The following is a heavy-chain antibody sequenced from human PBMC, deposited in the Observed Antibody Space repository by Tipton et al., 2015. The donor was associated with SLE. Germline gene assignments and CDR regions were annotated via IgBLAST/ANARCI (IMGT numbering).Heavy chain of an antibody. V-gene: IGHV3-23*01. CDR1: GFTFSNYA. CDR2: ISGSGTTT. J-gene: IGHJ5*02. D-gene: IGHD3-22*01. CDR3: ARLRSIGYYDTNWFDP. Sequence: SLRLSCAASGFTFSNYAMTWVRQAPGKGLEWVSGISGSGTTTDYADSVKGRFTISRDNSKNTLYLQMNSLRAEDTAVYYCARLRSIGYYDTNWFDPWGQGTLFTVSS.